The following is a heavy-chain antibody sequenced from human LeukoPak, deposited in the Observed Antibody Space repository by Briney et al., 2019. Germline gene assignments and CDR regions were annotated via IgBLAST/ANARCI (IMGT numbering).Heavy chain of an antibody. CDR2: INHSGST. V-gene: IGHV4-34*01. J-gene: IGHJ6*03. CDR3: ARSINQPQTGAGTTYYYYYMDV. D-gene: IGHD1-14*01. Sequence: SETLSLTCAVYGGSFSGYYWSWIRQPPGKGLEWIGEINHSGSTNYNPSLKSRVTISVDTSKNQFSLKLSSVTAADTAVYYCARSINQPQTGAGTTYYYYYMDVWGKGTTVTVSS. CDR1: GGSFSGYY.